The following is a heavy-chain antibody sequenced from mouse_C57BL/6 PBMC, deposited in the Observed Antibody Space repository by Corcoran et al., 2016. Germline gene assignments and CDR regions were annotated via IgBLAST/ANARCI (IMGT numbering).Heavy chain of an antibody. Sequence: QNQLVQSGPELKKHGETVKISCKASGYTFTTYGMSWVKQAPGKGLKWMGWINPYSGVPTYADDFKGRFAFSLDTSASTTYLQINNRKNEDTATYVGGVLLRNYAMDYWGQGTSVTVSS. CDR3: GVLLRNYAMDY. CDR1: GYTFTTYG. CDR2: INPYSGVP. V-gene: IGHV9-3*01. D-gene: IGHD1-1*01. J-gene: IGHJ4*01.